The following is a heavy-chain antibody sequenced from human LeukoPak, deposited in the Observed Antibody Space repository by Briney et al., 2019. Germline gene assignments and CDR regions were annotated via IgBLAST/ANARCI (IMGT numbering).Heavy chain of an antibody. D-gene: IGHD4-17*01. CDR1: GGSVSSYY. J-gene: IGHJ2*01. CDR3: AGYGEYWDWYFDL. CDR2: MYYSGST. Sequence: SETLSLTCTVSGGSVSSYYWSWIRQPPGKGLEWIGYMYYSGSTNYNPSLKSRVTISIDTSKNQFSLKLNSVTAADTAVYHCAGYGEYWDWYFDLWGRGTPVTVSP. V-gene: IGHV4-59*02.